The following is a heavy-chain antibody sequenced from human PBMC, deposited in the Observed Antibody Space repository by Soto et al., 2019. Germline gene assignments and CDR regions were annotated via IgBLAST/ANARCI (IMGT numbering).Heavy chain of an antibody. CDR2: IYYSGST. CDR3: ARRVWLVTGWYFDL. D-gene: IGHD6-19*01. CDR1: GGSISSYY. J-gene: IGHJ2*01. V-gene: IGHV4-59*08. Sequence: QVQLQESGPGLVKPSETLSLTCTVSGGSISSYYWSWIRLPPGKGLEWIGYIYYSGSTKYNPSLKSRVTMSVDTSKNQFSLKLSSVPAADTAVYYCARRVWLVTGWYFDLWGRGTLVTVSS.